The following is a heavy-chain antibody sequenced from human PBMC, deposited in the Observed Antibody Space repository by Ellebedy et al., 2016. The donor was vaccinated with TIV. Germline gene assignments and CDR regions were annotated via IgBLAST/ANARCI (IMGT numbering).Heavy chain of an antibody. CDR3: VGTSTVFDF. J-gene: IGHJ2*01. CDR1: GFPFSIYW. Sequence: GGSLRLSXAASGFPFSIYWMTWVRQAPGKGLEWVANIQQDGTEKYYADSVRGRFTISRDNSENTVHLQMNSLRVEDTALYFCVGTSTVFDFWGRGTMVNVSS. D-gene: IGHD1-26*01. V-gene: IGHV3-7*03. CDR2: IQQDGTEK.